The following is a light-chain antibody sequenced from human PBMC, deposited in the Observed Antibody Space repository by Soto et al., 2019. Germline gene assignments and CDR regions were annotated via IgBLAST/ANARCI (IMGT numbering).Light chain of an antibody. CDR1: ESVNNK. Sequence: EIAVTQSPATLSVSPGDRATLSCRASESVNNKVAWYQQKPGQAPRLLIYGASTRATGIPPKFSGSGSGTDFTLTISSLQSEDSALYHCQQYNNWPFTFGQGTKLEI. CDR3: QQYNNWPFT. CDR2: GAS. J-gene: IGKJ2*01. V-gene: IGKV3-15*01.